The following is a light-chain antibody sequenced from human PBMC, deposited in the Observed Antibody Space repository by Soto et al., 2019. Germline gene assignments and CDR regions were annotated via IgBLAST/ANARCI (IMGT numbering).Light chain of an antibody. CDR3: QQSYSTPHT. CDR1: QSISSY. CDR2: AAS. J-gene: IGKJ2*01. Sequence: DIQMTQSPSSLSASVGDRVTITCRASQSISSYLNWYQQKPGKAPKLLIYAASSLQSVVPSRFSGSGSETDFTLTISSLQPEDFATYYCQQSYSTPHTFGQGTKLEIK. V-gene: IGKV1-39*01.